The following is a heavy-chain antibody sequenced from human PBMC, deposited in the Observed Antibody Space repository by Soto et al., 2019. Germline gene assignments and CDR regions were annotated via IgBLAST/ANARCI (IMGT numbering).Heavy chain of an antibody. Sequence: QVQLQQWGAGLLKPSETLSLTCAVYGGSFNSYYWSWIRQPPGKGLEWIGEINYSGSTNYNPSLKSRVPISVDTYKNQFSLKVSSVTAADTAVYYCARGHKEQLIRSGGWFDPWGQGTLVTVSS. V-gene: IGHV4-34*01. D-gene: IGHD6-13*01. J-gene: IGHJ5*02. CDR1: GGSFNSYY. CDR2: INYSGST. CDR3: ARGHKEQLIRSGGWFDP.